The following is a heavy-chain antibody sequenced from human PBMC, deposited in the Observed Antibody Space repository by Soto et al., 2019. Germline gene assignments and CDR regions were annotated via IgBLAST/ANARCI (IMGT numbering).Heavy chain of an antibody. V-gene: IGHV3-33*01. D-gene: IGHD3-3*01. CDR2: IWYDGSNK. CDR3: ARESPPRITIFGVVIRYMDV. CDR1: GFTFSSYG. J-gene: IGHJ6*04. Sequence: QVQLVESGGGVVQPGRSLRLSCAASGFTFSSYGMHWVRQAPGKGLEWVAVIWYDGSNKYYADSVKGRFTISRDNSKNTLYLQMNSLRAEDTAVYYCARESPPRITIFGVVIRYMDVWGKGTTVTVSS.